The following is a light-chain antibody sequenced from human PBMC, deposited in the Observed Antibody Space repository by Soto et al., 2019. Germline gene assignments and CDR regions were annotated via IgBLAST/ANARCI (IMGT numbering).Light chain of an antibody. CDR2: DAS. CDR1: QSVTNNY. Sequence: ENVLTQSPGTLSLSPGERATLSCRASQSVTNNYLAWYQQKPGQAPRLLIYDASGRPAGIPDRFSGSGSGTDFTLTIPRLEPEDFAVYYCQQYGSSPYTFGQGTKLELK. CDR3: QQYGSSPYT. V-gene: IGKV3-20*01. J-gene: IGKJ2*01.